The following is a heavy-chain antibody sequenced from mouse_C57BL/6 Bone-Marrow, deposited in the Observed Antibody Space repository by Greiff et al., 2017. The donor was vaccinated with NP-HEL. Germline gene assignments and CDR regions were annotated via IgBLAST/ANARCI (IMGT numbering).Heavy chain of an antibody. Sequence: QVQLQQPGAELVKPGASVKMSCKASGYTFTSYWITWVKQRPGQGLEWIGDIYPGSGSTNYNEKFKSKATLTVDTSSSTAYMQLSSLTSEDSAVYYCARIYYYGIKNAMDYWGQGTSVTVSS. D-gene: IGHD1-1*01. CDR1: GYTFTSYW. CDR2: IYPGSGST. J-gene: IGHJ4*01. V-gene: IGHV1-55*01. CDR3: ARIYYYGIKNAMDY.